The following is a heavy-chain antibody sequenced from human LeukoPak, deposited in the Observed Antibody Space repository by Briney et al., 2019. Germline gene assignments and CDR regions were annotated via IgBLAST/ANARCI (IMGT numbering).Heavy chain of an antibody. V-gene: IGHV4-59*01. CDR1: GGSISSYY. CDR2: IYYSGST. Sequence: PSETLSLTCIVSGGSISSYYWSWIRQPPGKGLEWIGYIYYSGSTNYNPSLKSRVTISVDTSKNQFSLKLSSVTAADTAVYYCARGREYYDSSGYSSWGQGTLVTVSS. D-gene: IGHD3-22*01. CDR3: ARGREYYDSSGYSS. J-gene: IGHJ4*02.